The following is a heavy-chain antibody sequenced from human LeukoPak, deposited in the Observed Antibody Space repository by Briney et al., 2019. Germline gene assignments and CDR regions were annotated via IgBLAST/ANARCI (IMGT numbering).Heavy chain of an antibody. CDR3: ARWGREGNWSDP. Sequence: SETLSLTCTVSGGSISSYYWSWIRQPPGKGLEWIGYIYYSGSTNYNPSLKSRVTISVDTSKNQFSLKLSSVTAADTAVYYCARWGREGNWSDPWGQGTLVTVSS. V-gene: IGHV4-59*01. CDR2: IYYSGST. CDR1: GGSISSYY. J-gene: IGHJ5*02. D-gene: IGHD5-24*01.